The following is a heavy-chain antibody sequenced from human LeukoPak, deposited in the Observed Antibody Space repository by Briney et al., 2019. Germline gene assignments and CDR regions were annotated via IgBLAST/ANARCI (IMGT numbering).Heavy chain of an antibody. CDR3: AKNQYGSSYYFDY. CDR1: GFTFSSYW. Sequence: GGSLRLSRAASGFTFSSYWMSWVRQAPGKGLDWVAYIRYDGSNKYYTDSVKGRFTISRDNSKNTLYLQMNSLRAEDTAVYYCAKNQYGSSYYFDYWGQGTLVTVSS. J-gene: IGHJ4*02. CDR2: IRYDGSNK. D-gene: IGHD6-6*01. V-gene: IGHV3-30*02.